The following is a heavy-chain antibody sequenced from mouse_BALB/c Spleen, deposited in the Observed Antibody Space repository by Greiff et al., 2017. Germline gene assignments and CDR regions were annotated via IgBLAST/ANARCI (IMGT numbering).Heavy chain of an antibody. Sequence: VQLQQSAAELARPGASVKMSCKASGYTFTSYTMHWVKQRPGQGLEWIGYINPSSGYTEYNQKFKDKTTLTADKSSSTAYMQLSSLTSEDSAVYDCARRAGASSYYFDYWGQGTTLTVSS. CDR2: INPSSGYT. J-gene: IGHJ2*01. V-gene: IGHV1-4*02. CDR3: ARRAGASSYYFDY. D-gene: IGHD3-1*01. CDR1: GYTFTSYT.